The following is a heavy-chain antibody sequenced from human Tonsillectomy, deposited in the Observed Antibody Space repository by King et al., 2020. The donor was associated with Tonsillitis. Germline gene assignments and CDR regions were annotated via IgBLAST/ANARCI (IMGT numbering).Heavy chain of an antibody. CDR3: TADHQPYYYYGMDV. D-gene: IGHD1-14*01. CDR2: VRSNANNYAT. CDR1: GFTFSGSA. V-gene: IGHV3-73*02. Sequence: VQLVESGGGLVQPGGSLKLSCAASGFTFSGSAILWVRQAPGKGLEWVGRVRSNANNYATAYAASVKGRFTMSRDDSKNTAFLQMNSLKTEDTAVYYCTADHQPYYYYGMDVWGQGTTVTVSS. J-gene: IGHJ6*02.